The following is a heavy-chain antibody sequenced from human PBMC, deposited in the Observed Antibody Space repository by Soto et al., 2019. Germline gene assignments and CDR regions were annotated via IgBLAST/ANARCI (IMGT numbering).Heavy chain of an antibody. V-gene: IGHV3-48*01. CDR3: ARDPYDYIWGSYRLPPPGYFDD. Sequence: GGSLRLSCAASGFTFSSYSMNWVRQAPGKGLEWVSYISSSSSTIYYADSVKGRFTISRDNAKNSLYLQMNSLRAEDTAVYYCARDPYDYIWGSYRLPPPGYFDDWAQGTLVTVSS. J-gene: IGHJ4*02. D-gene: IGHD3-16*02. CDR1: GFTFSSYS. CDR2: ISSSSSTI.